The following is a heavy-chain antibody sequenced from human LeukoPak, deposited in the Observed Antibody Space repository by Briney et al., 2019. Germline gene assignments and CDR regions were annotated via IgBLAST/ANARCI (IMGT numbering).Heavy chain of an antibody. CDR2: FDPEDGET. D-gene: IGHD3-9*01. J-gene: IGHJ4*02. V-gene: IGHV1-24*01. CDR1: GYTFTSYD. Sequence: ASVKVSCKASGYTFTSYDINWVRQATGQGLEWMGGFDPEDGETIYAQKFQGRVTMTEDTSTDTAYMELSSLRSEDTAVYYCATEEINYYDILTGYYRVLDYWGQGTLVTVSS. CDR3: ATEEINYYDILTGYYRVLDY.